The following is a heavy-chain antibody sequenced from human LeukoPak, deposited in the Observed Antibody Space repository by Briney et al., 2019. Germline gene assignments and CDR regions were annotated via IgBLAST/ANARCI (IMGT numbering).Heavy chain of an antibody. D-gene: IGHD3-16*01. J-gene: IGHJ3*02. Sequence: GRSLRLSCAASGFTFSDYQMNWVRQAPGKGLEWISYISSRSSYTNYADSVKGRFTVSRDNARNSLYLQMNSPRAEDTAVYYCARTLGWDDAFDIWGQGTMVTVSS. CDR2: ISSRSSYT. CDR1: GFTFSDYQ. V-gene: IGHV3-11*03. CDR3: ARTLGWDDAFDI.